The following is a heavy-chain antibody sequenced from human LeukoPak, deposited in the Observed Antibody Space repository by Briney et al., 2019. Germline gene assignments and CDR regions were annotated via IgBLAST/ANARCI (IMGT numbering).Heavy chain of an antibody. Sequence: GGSLRLSCAASGFTFSSYGMHWVRQAPGKGLEWVAVIWYDGSSKYYADSVKGRFTISRDNSKNTLYLQMNSLRAEDTAVYYCARPRYSSSWYYYFDYWGQGTLVTVSS. V-gene: IGHV3-33*01. D-gene: IGHD6-13*01. CDR1: GFTFSSYG. CDR3: ARPRYSSSWYYYFDY. J-gene: IGHJ4*02. CDR2: IWYDGSSK.